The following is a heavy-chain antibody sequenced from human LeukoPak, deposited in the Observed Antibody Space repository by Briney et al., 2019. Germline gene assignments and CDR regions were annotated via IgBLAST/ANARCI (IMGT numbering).Heavy chain of an antibody. CDR3: ARIPEY. CDR2: ISKSGDDT. D-gene: IGHD2-2*01. J-gene: IGHJ1*01. V-gene: IGHV3-64*01. CDR1: GFDFSTYA. Sequence: PGGSLRLSCAASGFDFSTYAMHWVRLTPGKGLEFVSAISKSGDDTSYGNDVKGRFTISGDNIKNTVDLEMGSLRVDDTGIYYCARIPEYWGQGTVVTVSS.